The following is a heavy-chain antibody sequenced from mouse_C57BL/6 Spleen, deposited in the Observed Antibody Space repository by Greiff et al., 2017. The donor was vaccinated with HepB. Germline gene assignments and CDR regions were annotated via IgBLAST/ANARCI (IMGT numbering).Heavy chain of an antibody. CDR3: ARRTGSSPYYYAMDY. CDR2: IDPSDSET. Sequence: QVQLQQSGAELVRPGSSVKLSCKASGYTFTSYWMHWVKQRPIQGLEWIGNIDPSDSETHYNQKFKDKATLTVDKSSSTAYMQLSSLTSEDSAVYYCARRTGSSPYYYAMDYWGQGTSVTVSS. J-gene: IGHJ4*01. D-gene: IGHD1-1*01. CDR1: GYTFTSYW. V-gene: IGHV1-52*01.